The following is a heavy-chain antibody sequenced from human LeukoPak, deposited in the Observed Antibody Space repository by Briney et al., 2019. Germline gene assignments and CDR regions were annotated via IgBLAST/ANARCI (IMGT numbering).Heavy chain of an antibody. D-gene: IGHD3-22*01. V-gene: IGHV3-23*01. CDR1: GFTFSTFD. Sequence: GGSLRLSCAASGFTFSTFDMSWVRQAPGKGLQWVSTVSGAGGTTLFADSVKGRFSSSRDNSNNKVFLQMNSLRVEDTAVYYCAKACDFDSSGFQIAVFDVWGQALLVSVAS. CDR3: AKACDFDSSGFQIAVFDV. J-gene: IGHJ1*01. CDR2: VSGAGGTT.